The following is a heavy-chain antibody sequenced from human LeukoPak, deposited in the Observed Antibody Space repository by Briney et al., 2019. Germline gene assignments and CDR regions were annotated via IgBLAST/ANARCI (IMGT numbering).Heavy chain of an antibody. Sequence: SETLSLTCTVSGGPISSSSYYWGWIRQPPGKGLEWIGSIYYSGSTYYNPSLKSRVTISVDTSKNQFSLKLSSVTAADTAVCYCARANDILTGYFDYWGQGTLVTVSS. CDR2: IYYSGST. CDR1: GGPISSSSYY. J-gene: IGHJ4*02. V-gene: IGHV4-39*07. D-gene: IGHD3-9*01. CDR3: ARANDILTGYFDY.